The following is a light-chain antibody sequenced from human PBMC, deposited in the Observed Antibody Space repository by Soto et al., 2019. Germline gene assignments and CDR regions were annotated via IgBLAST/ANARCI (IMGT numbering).Light chain of an antibody. V-gene: IGKV3-15*01. J-gene: IGKJ4*01. Sequence: EIVMTQSPATLSVSPGERATLPCRASQSVSSNLAWYQQKPGQAPRLLIYGASTRATGIPARFSGSGSGTDFTLTISSLQPEDFATYSCQQTYRTPLTFGGGTKVDIK. CDR3: QQTYRTPLT. CDR2: GAS. CDR1: QSVSSN.